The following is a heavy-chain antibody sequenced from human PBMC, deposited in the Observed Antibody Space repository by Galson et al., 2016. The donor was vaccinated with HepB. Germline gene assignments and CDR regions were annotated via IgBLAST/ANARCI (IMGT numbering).Heavy chain of an antibody. Sequence: QSGAEVKKPGESLQISCKASGYSFTPYWIGWVRQVPGKGLEWVGIIYPGDSDTRYSPSFQGQVTISADRSISTAYLQWSSLKASDTAMYYCARRKNYAPDYWGQGTLVTVSS. V-gene: IGHV5-51*01. CDR1: GYSFTPYW. J-gene: IGHJ4*02. D-gene: IGHD1-7*01. CDR3: ARRKNYAPDY. CDR2: IYPGDSDT.